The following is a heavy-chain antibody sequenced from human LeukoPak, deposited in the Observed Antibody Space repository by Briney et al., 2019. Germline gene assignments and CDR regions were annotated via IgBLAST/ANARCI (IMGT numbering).Heavy chain of an antibody. Sequence: GGSLRLSCAASGFTFSSYGMHWVRQAPGKGLEWVAVISYDGSNKYYADSVKGRFTISGDNSKNTLYLQMNSLRAEDTAVYYCAKDISAKSVTAAFDIWGQGTMVTVSS. CDR2: ISYDGSNK. V-gene: IGHV3-30*18. CDR1: GFTFSSYG. J-gene: IGHJ3*02. CDR3: AKDISAKSVTAAFDI. D-gene: IGHD3-10*01.